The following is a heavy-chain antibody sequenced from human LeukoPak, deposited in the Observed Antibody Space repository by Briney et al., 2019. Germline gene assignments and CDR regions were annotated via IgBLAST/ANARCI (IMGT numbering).Heavy chain of an antibody. D-gene: IGHD2/OR15-2a*01. V-gene: IGHV1-46*01. Sequence: EASVKVSCKASGYTFTSYYMHWVRQAPGQGLEWMGIINPSGGSTSYAQKFQGRVTMTRDTSTSTVYMELSSLRSEDTAVYYCATWGSATYFFDYWGQGTLVTVSS. CDR3: ATWGSATYFFDY. CDR2: INPSGGST. J-gene: IGHJ4*02. CDR1: GYTFTSYY.